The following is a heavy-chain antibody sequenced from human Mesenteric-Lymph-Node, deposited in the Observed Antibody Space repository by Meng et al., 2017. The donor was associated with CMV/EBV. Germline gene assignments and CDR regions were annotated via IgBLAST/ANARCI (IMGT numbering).Heavy chain of an antibody. CDR2: INPNTGGT. CDR1: GLNFNTFG. V-gene: IGHV1-2*02. D-gene: IGHD6-13*01. CDR3: ASGGHGSSWYSLDC. Sequence: ASVKVSCKTSGLNFNTFGDKWVRQATGQGLEWTGWINPNTGGTEYAQKFQGRVTMTRETSISTAYMELSSLRSDDTAVYYCASGGHGSSWYSLDCWGQGTLVTVSS. J-gene: IGHJ4*02.